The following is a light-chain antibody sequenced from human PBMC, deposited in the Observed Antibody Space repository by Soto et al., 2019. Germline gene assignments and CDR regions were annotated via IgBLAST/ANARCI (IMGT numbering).Light chain of an antibody. CDR1: SSDVGGYNY. J-gene: IGLJ1*01. V-gene: IGLV2-14*01. CDR3: SSYTSSSTYV. CDR2: DVS. Sequence: QLVLTQTASVSGSPGQSITISCTGTSSDVGGYNYVSWYQQYPGKAPKLMIYDVSNRPSGVSNRFSGSKSGNTASLTISGLQAEDEADYYCSSYTSSSTYVFGTGTKVTVL.